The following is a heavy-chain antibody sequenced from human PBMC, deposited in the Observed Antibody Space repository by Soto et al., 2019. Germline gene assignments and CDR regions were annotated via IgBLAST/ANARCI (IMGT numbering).Heavy chain of an antibody. V-gene: IGHV2-5*02. CDR1: GFSLNTDGEG. CDR2: IYWDDDE. Sequence: QITLKESGPTQVKPTQPLTLTCSFSGFSLNTDGEGVGWVRQPPGEALEWLALIYWDDDERYSPSLTTRLTITKDPSKNQVVLIMTNMDPVDTATYYCAHSRNLITEDAQVGDFDYWGQGTLVTVSS. J-gene: IGHJ4*02. D-gene: IGHD3-10*01. CDR3: AHSRNLITEDAQVGDFDY.